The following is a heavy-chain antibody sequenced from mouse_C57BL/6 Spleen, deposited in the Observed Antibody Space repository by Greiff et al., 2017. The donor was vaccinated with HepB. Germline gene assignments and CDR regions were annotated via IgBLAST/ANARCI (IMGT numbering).Heavy chain of an antibody. D-gene: IGHD1-1*01. CDR3: ARDYYGRGFDY. J-gene: IGHJ2*01. V-gene: IGHV1-61*01. Sequence: VQLQQPGAELVRPGSSVKLSCKASGYTFTSYWMDWVKQRPGQGLEWIGNIYPSDSETHYNQKFKDKATLTVDKSSSTAYMQLSSLTSEDSAVYYCARDYYGRGFDYWGQGTTLTVSS. CDR1: GYTFTSYW. CDR2: IYPSDSET.